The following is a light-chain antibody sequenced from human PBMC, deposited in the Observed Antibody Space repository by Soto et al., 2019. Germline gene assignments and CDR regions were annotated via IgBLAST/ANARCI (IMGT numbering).Light chain of an antibody. Sequence: EIVLTQSPGTLSLSPGERATLSCRASQSVSSSYLAWYQQKPGQAPRLLIYGASSRATGIPDRFSGSGSGTDFTLTIRKLETEAFAVYYCQQYGSSLFTFGQGTRLEIK. V-gene: IGKV3-20*01. J-gene: IGKJ5*01. CDR3: QQYGSSLFT. CDR1: QSVSSSY. CDR2: GAS.